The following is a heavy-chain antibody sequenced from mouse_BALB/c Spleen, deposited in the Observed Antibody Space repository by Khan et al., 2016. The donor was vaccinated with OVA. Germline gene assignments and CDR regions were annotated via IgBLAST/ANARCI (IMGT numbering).Heavy chain of an antibody. J-gene: IGHJ2*01. V-gene: IGHV3-2*02. D-gene: IGHD1-1*01. CDR3: ARGKYYGYYFDY. CDR2: ISYSDVT. Sequence: EVQLVESGPGLVKPSQSLSLTCTVTGYSITSGYAWNWIQQFPGNKLEWMGYISYSDVTNYNPSLKSRISITRATSKNQFFLQLNSVTTEDTATYYCARGKYYGYYFDYWGQGTTLTVSS. CDR1: GYSITSGYA.